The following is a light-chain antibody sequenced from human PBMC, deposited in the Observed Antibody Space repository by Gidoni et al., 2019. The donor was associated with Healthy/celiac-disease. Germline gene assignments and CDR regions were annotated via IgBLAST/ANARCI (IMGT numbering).Light chain of an antibody. V-gene: IGKV1-39*01. CDR3: QQSYSTPWT. Sequence: DIQMTQSPSSLSASVGDRVTITCRASQSISSRLNWYQQKPGKAPKLLIYAASSLQSGVPSRFSGSGYGRDFTIIISSLQPEDFVTYYCQQSYSTPWTFGQGTKVEIK. CDR2: AAS. CDR1: QSISSR. J-gene: IGKJ1*01.